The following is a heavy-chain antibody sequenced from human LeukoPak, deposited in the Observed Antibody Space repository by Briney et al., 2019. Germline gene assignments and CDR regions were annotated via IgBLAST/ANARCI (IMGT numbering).Heavy chain of an antibody. D-gene: IGHD5-24*01. J-gene: IGHJ5*02. CDR1: GFTFSSYG. Sequence: GGSLRLSCAASGFTFSSYGMHWVRQAPGKGLERVAVIWYDGSNKYYADSVKGRFTISRDNSKNTLYLQMNSLRAEDTAVYYCAKDLTVEMATMGFDPWGQGTLVTVSS. CDR2: IWYDGSNK. V-gene: IGHV3-33*06. CDR3: AKDLTVEMATMGFDP.